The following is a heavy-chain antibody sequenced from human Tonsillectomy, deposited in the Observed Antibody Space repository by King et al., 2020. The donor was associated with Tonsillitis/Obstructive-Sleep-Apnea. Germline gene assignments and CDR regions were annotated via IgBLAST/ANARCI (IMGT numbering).Heavy chain of an antibody. Sequence: VQLVQSGAEVKKPGSSVKVSCKASGGTDSSYAISWVRQAPGQGLEWMGGIIPVLGITNYAQKFQGRVTINADKSTRTAYMELSSLRSEDTAVYHCAKTGYCSGGNCQFDYWGQGTLVTVSS. CDR1: GGTDSSYA. CDR2: IIPVLGIT. D-gene: IGHD2-15*01. CDR3: AKTGYCSGGNCQFDY. V-gene: IGHV1-69*10. J-gene: IGHJ4*02.